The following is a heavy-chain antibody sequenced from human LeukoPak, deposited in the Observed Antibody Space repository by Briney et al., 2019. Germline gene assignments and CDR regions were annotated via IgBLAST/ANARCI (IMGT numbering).Heavy chain of an antibody. CDR1: GDSISSYY. D-gene: IGHD7-27*01. CDR3: ARATTGEPYSWFDP. Sequence: SETLSLTCTVSGDSISSYYWSWIRQPPGKGLEWIGYIYYTGSTNYNPSLRSRVTISVDTSKNQFPLKLSSVTAADTAVYYCARATTGEPYSWFDPWGQGTLVTVSS. J-gene: IGHJ5*02. CDR2: IYYTGST. V-gene: IGHV4-59*01.